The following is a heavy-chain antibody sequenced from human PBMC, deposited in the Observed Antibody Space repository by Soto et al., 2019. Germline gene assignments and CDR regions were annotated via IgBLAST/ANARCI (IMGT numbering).Heavy chain of an antibody. CDR2: ISISSTYI. V-gene: IGHV3-21*01. Sequence: GGSLRLSCAASGFTFSTYTMNWVRQAPGKGLEWVSSISISSTYIYYVDSLKGRFTISRDNAKNSLYLQMNSLRAEDTAVYYCARDAAKGEGATDYWGQGTRVTVSS. CDR1: GFTFSTYT. J-gene: IGHJ4*02. CDR3: ARDAAKGEGATDY. D-gene: IGHD1-26*01.